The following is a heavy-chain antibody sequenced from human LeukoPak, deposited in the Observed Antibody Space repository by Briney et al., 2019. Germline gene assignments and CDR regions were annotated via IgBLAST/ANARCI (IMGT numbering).Heavy chain of an antibody. V-gene: IGHV1-2*04. CDR1: GYTFTGYY. J-gene: IGHJ5*02. Sequence: ASVKVSCKASGYTFTGYYMHWVRQAPGQGLEWMGWINPNSGGTNYAQKFQGWVTMTRDTSISTAYMELSRLRSDDTAVYYCARGRRAAAAGLDAHNWFDPWGQGTLVTVSS. CDR3: ARGRRAAAAGLDAHNWFDP. CDR2: INPNSGGT. D-gene: IGHD6-13*01.